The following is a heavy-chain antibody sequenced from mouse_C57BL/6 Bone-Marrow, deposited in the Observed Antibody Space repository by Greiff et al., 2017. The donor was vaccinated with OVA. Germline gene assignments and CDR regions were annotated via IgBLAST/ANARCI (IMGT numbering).Heavy chain of an antibody. D-gene: IGHD2-4*01. J-gene: IGHJ4*01. V-gene: IGHV3-6*01. CDR2: ISYDGSN. Sequence: VQLQQSGPGLVKPSQSLSLTCSVTGYSITSGYYWNWIRQFPGNKLEWMGYISYDGSNNYNPSLKNRISITRDTSKNQFFLKLNSVTTEDTATYYCARELRRRGYAMDYWGQGTSVTVSS. CDR3: ARELRRRGYAMDY. CDR1: GYSITSGYY.